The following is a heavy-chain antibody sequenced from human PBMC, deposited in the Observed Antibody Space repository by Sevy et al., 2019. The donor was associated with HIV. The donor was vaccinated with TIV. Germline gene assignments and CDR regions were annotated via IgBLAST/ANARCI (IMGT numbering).Heavy chain of an antibody. J-gene: IGHJ4*02. V-gene: IGHV3-23*01. Sequence: GGSLRLSCAASGFTLTSYTMNWVRRAPGKGLEWVANNSATGGSTDYADSVKGRFTISRDVSKGTLYLQMNSLTAEDTAIFYCAKTLQKLPFHPHYFDYWGQGTLVTVSS. D-gene: IGHD2-21*02. CDR3: AKTLQKLPFHPHYFDY. CDR2: NSATGGST. CDR1: GFTLTSYT.